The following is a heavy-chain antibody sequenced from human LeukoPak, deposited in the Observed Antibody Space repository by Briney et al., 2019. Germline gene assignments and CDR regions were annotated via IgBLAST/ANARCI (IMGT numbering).Heavy chain of an antibody. CDR2: GYYSGST. CDR1: GGSISSSTYY. CDR3: ARHIWSGSYPWDY. V-gene: IGHV4-39*01. Sequence: SETLSLTCTVSGGSISSSTYYWGWIRQPPGKGLEWIGSGYYSGSTYYNPSLKSRVTISVDTSKNQFSLKVSSVTDADTALYYCARHIWSGSYPWDYWGQGTLVTVSS. J-gene: IGHJ4*02. D-gene: IGHD1-26*01.